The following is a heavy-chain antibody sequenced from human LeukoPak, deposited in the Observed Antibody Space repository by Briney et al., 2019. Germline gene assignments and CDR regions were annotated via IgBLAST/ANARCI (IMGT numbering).Heavy chain of an antibody. CDR3: ARGGFNMVRGVIIPSNSYFYYMDI. CDR1: GFTFSAYS. D-gene: IGHD3-10*01. J-gene: IGHJ6*03. CDR2: TTSGDFV. V-gene: IGHV3-69-1*01. Sequence: GGSLRPSCAASGFTFSAYSMNWVRQAPGKGLEWVSSTTSGDFVYFADSLKGRFTISRDNGKSSLYLQMNSLRAEDTAVYYCARGGFNMVRGVIIPSNSYFYYMDIWGKGTTVTVSS.